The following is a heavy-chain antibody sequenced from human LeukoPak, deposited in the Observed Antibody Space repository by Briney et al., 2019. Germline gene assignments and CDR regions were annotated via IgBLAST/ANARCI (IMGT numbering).Heavy chain of an antibody. CDR1: GGSISSYY. V-gene: IGHV4-59*01. Sequence: SETLSLTCTVSGGSISSYYWSWIRQPPGKGLEWIGYIYYSGSTNYNPSLKSRVTISVDTSKNQFSLKLSSVTAADTAVYYCAKGPLSYFYYLGQGTLVTVSS. J-gene: IGHJ4*02. CDR3: AKGPLSYFYY. D-gene: IGHD2-8*01. CDR2: IYYSGST.